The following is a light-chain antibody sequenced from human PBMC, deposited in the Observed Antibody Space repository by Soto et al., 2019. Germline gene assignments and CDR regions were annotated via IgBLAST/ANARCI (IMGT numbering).Light chain of an antibody. CDR3: SSYTSSSTLYV. CDR2: DVS. J-gene: IGLJ1*01. CDR1: SSDVGGYNY. Sequence: ALTQPASVSGSPGQSITISCTGTSSDVGGYNYVSWYQQHPGKAPKLMIYDVSNRPSGISNRFSGSKSGNTASLTISGLQAEDEADYYCSSYTSSSTLYVFGTGTKVTVL. V-gene: IGLV2-14*01.